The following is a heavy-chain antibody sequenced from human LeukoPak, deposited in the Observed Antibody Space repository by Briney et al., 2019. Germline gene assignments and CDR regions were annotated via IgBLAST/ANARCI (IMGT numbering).Heavy chain of an antibody. D-gene: IGHD2-15*01. J-gene: IGHJ6*03. Sequence: PSETLSLTCTVSGGSISSSSYYWGWIRQPPGKGLEWIGSIYYSGSTYYNPSLKSRVTISVDTSKNQFSLRLSSVTAADTAVYYCGGSPKYYYYYYMDVWGKGTTVTVSS. CDR2: IYYSGST. CDR3: GGSPKYYYYYYMDV. V-gene: IGHV4-39*01. CDR1: GGSISSSSYY.